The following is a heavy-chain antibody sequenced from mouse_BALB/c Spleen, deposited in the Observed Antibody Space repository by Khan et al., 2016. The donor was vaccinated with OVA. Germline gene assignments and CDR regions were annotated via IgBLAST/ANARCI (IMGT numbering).Heavy chain of an antibody. J-gene: IGHJ2*01. Sequence: QMQLEESGPGLVAPSPSLSITCTVSGFSLTSYGVHWVRQPPGKGLEWLGVIWAGGSTNYNSALMSRLSISKDNSNSTVFVKLNSLTTEDTAMYYCSRLADIWGQGTTLTVSS. D-gene: IGHD1-3*01. V-gene: IGHV2-9*02. CDR1: GFSLTSYG. CDR3: SRLADI. CDR2: IWAGGST.